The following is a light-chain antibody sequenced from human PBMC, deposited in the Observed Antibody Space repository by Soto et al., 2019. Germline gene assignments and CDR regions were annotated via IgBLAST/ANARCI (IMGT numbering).Light chain of an antibody. CDR2: GAS. Sequence: IVLTQSPDTLSLSPGERATLSCRASQSVSSSFLAWYQQKPGQAPRLLIYGASSRASGIPDRFSGSGSGTDFTLTISRLEPEDFAVYYCQQYVTSRGTFGQGTKLEIK. CDR3: QQYVTSRGT. CDR1: QSVSSSF. J-gene: IGKJ2*01. V-gene: IGKV3-20*01.